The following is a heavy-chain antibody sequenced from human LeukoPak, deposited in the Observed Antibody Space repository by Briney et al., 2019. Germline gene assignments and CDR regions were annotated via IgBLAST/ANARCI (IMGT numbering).Heavy chain of an antibody. Sequence: GGSLRLSCAASGFTFSTYAMSWVRRAPARGLEWVSSIRGGGDTFYADSVKGRFTLSSDSSRNTVYFQLNNLRVEDTAIYYCAKASWVSSTDAVRWGQGTLVTVSS. CDR2: IRGGGDT. CDR3: AKASWVSSTDAVR. D-gene: IGHD6-19*01. CDR1: GFTFSTYA. J-gene: IGHJ4*02. V-gene: IGHV3-23*01.